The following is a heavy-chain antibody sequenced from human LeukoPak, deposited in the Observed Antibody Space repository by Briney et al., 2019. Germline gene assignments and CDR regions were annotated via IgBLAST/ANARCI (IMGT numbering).Heavy chain of an antibody. CDR3: ARGLRYFDWLLNYFDY. CDR2: ISYDGSNK. Sequence: GRSLRLSCAASGFTFSSYAMHWVRQAPGKGLEWVAVISYDGSNKYYADSVKGRFTISRDNSKNTLYLQMNSLRAEDTAVYYCARGLRYFDWLLNYFDYWGQGTLVTVSS. V-gene: IGHV3-30*04. D-gene: IGHD3-9*01. CDR1: GFTFSSYA. J-gene: IGHJ4*02.